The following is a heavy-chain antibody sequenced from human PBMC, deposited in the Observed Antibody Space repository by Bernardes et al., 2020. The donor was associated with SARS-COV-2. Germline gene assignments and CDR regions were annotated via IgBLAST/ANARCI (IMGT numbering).Heavy chain of an antibody. Sequence: GGSLRLSCAAFGFTFTNFAMSWVRQAPGKGLQWVSGISGGGGGINYADSVKGRFTISRDNSNNTLFLQMNSLRAEDTAIYHCVKDMEWDLLGANSFDYWGQGALVTVSS. D-gene: IGHD3-10*01. CDR1: GFTFTNFA. J-gene: IGHJ4*02. V-gene: IGHV3-23*01. CDR3: VKDMEWDLLGANSFDY. CDR2: ISGGGGGI.